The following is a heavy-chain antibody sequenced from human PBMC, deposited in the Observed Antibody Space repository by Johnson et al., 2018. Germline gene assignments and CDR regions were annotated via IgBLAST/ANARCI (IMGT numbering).Heavy chain of an antibody. CDR3: ATRAAHTGGNLDV. CDR1: GYTFTSSD. V-gene: IGHV1-8*01. CDR2: LNPNGGNT. Sequence: VQLVESGAEVKEPGASVTVSCEASGYTFTSSDICWVLQATGQGLEWMGCLNPNGGNTGYAQKFQGRVSMTRNTSIRTAYMELSSLRYEDTGVYYCATRAAHTGGNLDVWGKGTTVTVSS. D-gene: IGHD4-23*01. J-gene: IGHJ6*04.